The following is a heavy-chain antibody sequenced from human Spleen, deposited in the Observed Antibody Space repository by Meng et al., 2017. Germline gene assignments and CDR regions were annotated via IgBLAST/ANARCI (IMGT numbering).Heavy chain of an antibody. CDR3: TDGYYFGSGTSDY. Sequence: GESLKISCAGSGFTFSNAWMSWVRQAPGKGLEWVGRIKSKTDGGTTDYTAPVKGRFTISRDDSKNMLYLQMNSLKTEDTAVYYCTDGYYFGSGTSDYWGQGARVTVSS. J-gene: IGHJ4*02. V-gene: IGHV3-15*01. CDR1: GFTFSNAW. D-gene: IGHD3-10*01. CDR2: IKSKTDGGTT.